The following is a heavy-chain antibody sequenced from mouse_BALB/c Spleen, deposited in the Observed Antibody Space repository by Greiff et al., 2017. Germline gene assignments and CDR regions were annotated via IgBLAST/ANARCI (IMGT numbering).Heavy chain of an antibody. CDR1: GYSITSDYA. D-gene: IGHD1-1*01. CDR2: ISYSGST. J-gene: IGHJ3*01. V-gene: IGHV3-2*02. CDR3: ARSIYYYGSSYVSWFAY. Sequence: EVQGVESGPGLVKPSQSLSLTCTVTGYSITSDYAWNWIRQFPGNKLEWMGYISYSGSTSYNPSLKSRISITRDTSKNQFFLQLNSVTTEDTATYYCARSIYYYGSSYVSWFAYWGQGTLVTVSA.